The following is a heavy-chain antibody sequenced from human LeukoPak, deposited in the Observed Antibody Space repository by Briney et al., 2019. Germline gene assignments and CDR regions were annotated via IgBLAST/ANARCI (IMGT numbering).Heavy chain of an antibody. Sequence: WASVKVSCKASGYTFTGYYMHWVRQAPGQGLEWMGWINPNSGGTNYAQEFQGRVTMTRDTSISTAHMELSRLRSDDTAVYYCARAVGATSGFDYWGQGTLVTVSS. CDR1: GYTFTGYY. CDR2: INPNSGGT. J-gene: IGHJ4*02. CDR3: ARAVGATSGFDY. D-gene: IGHD1-26*01. V-gene: IGHV1-2*02.